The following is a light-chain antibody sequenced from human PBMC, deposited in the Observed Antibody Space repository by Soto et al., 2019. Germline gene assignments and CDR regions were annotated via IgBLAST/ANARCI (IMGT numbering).Light chain of an antibody. CDR2: GAS. J-gene: IGKJ4*01. V-gene: IGKV3-20*01. CDR1: QSVSSSY. Sequence: ELVLTQSPGTLSLSPGERATLSCMASQSVSSSYLAWYQQKPGQAPRLLIYGASSRATGIPDRFSGSGSGTDFTLTISRLEPEDFAVYYCQQYGSSPTFGGGTKVEI. CDR3: QQYGSSPT.